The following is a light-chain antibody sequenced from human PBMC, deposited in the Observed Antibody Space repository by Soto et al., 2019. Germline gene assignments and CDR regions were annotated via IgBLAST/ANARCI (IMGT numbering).Light chain of an antibody. CDR2: GAS. V-gene: IGKV3-15*01. Sequence: EIVITQAPATLSVSQRERATLSCGASQSVSSNLAWYQQKPGQAPRLLIYGASTRATGIPARFSGSGSGTDFTLTINSLQSEDFAVYYCQRYNNWPPTFGGGTKVDI. CDR3: QRYNNWPPT. CDR1: QSVSSN. J-gene: IGKJ4*01.